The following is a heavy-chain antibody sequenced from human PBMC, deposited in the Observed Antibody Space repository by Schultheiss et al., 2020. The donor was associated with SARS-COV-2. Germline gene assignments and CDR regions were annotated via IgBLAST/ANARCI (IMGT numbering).Heavy chain of an antibody. Sequence: GESLKISCAASGFTFSSYSMNWVRQAPGKGLEWVSAISGSGGSTYYADSVKGRFTISRDNSKNTLYLQMNSLRAEDTAVYYCARDGYSYGPFDYWGQGTLVTVSS. D-gene: IGHD5-18*01. J-gene: IGHJ4*02. CDR2: ISGSGGST. CDR3: ARDGYSYGPFDY. V-gene: IGHV3-23*01. CDR1: GFTFSSYS.